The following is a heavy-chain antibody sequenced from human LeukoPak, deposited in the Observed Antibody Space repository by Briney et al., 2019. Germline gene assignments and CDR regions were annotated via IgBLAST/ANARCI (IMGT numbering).Heavy chain of an antibody. D-gene: IGHD2-21*01. V-gene: IGHV4-30-2*01. J-gene: IGHJ4*02. Sequence: PSETLSLTCSVSGGSTNTGGYFWSCIRQPPGKGLECIGYVFRTGRTSYNPSLESRVTISLDRSKNQFSLRLTSVTAADSAMYYCATEGQCGFVTYLGLEYWGQGIAVTVSS. CDR2: VFRTGRT. CDR1: GGSTNTGGYF. CDR3: ATEGQCGFVTYLGLEY.